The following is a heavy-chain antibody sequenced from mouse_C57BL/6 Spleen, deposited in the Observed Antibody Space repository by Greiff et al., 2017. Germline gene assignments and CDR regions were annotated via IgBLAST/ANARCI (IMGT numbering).Heavy chain of an antibody. V-gene: IGHV1-82*01. CDR1: GYAFSSSW. CDR3: ASGGGYDDYYARDY. J-gene: IGHJ4*01. CDR2: IYPGDGDT. Sequence: QVQLQQSGPELVKPGASVKISCKASGYAFSSSWMNWVKQRPGKGLEWIGRIYPGDGDTNYNGTFKGKATLTADKSSSTACRQHSSLTSEDSAVYLCASGGGYDDYYARDYWGQETSVTGSS. D-gene: IGHD2-2*01.